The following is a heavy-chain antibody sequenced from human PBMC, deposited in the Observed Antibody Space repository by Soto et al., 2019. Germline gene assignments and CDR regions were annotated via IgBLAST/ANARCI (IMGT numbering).Heavy chain of an antibody. V-gene: IGHV5-51*01. CDR3: ATFGAVVQDAFDF. D-gene: IGHD2-8*02. CDR1: GYRFASNW. CDR2: IYPADSDT. Sequence: PGESLKISCKGSGYRFASNWIGWVRQMPGKGLEWMGIIYPADSDTTYSPSFQGQVTISADTSISTAYVQWNSLKASDTAMYYCATFGAVVQDAFDFWGQGTMVTVSS. J-gene: IGHJ3*01.